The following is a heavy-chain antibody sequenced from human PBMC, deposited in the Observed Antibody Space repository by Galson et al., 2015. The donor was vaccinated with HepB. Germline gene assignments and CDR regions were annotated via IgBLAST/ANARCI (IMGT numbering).Heavy chain of an antibody. J-gene: IGHJ2*01. CDR3: TTDPTVTTLSVGWYFDL. D-gene: IGHD4-17*01. Sequence: SLRLSCAASGFTFSNAWMSWVRQAPGKGLEWVGRIKSKTDGGTTDYAAPVKGRFTISRDDSKNTLYLQMNSLKTEDTAVYYCTTDPTVTTLSVGWYFDLWGRGTLVTVSS. CDR1: GFTFSNAW. V-gene: IGHV3-15*01. CDR2: IKSKTDGGTT.